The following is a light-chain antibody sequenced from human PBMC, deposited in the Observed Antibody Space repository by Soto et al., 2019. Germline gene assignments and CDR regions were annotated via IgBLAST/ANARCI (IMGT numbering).Light chain of an antibody. J-gene: IGLJ2*01. CDR3: HAYAGSNREV. Sequence: QSALTQPPSASGSPGQSVTISCTGTSSDVGGYNYVSWYQQHPGKAPKLMISEVSKRPSGVPDRFSGSKSGNTASLTVSGLQAEDEADYYCHAYAGSNREVFGGGTKLTVL. CDR2: EVS. CDR1: SSDVGGYNY. V-gene: IGLV2-8*01.